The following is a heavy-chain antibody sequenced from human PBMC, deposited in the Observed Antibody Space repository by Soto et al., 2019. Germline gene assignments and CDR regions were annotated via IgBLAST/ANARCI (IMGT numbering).Heavy chain of an antibody. D-gene: IGHD2-21*01. Sequence: GVCSRFSCASSGFTFSSYAMSWVLQAPGNGRECVSTMGDRADEIYYADSVKGRFTISRDNSKNSLYLQMNSLRAEDTAVYYCAKDPFEPWGGAYFDYWGQGTLVTVSS. V-gene: IGHV3-23*01. CDR2: MGDRADEI. J-gene: IGHJ4*02. CDR1: GFTFSSYA. CDR3: AKDPFEPWGGAYFDY.